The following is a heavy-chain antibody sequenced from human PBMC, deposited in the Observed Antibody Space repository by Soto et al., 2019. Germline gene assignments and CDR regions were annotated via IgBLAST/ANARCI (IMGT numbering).Heavy chain of an antibody. V-gene: IGHV3-21*01. Sequence: EVQMVESGGGLVKPGGSLRLSCAASGFVFSSYTLHWVRLPPGKGLEWVSSIRGARTSIYYADSVRGRLTVSRDNTNKALYLQMDSLRAEDTALYYCAIVIQLQLPGRGHEVLDIWGLGTMVTVSS. CDR3: AIVIQLQLPGRGHEVLDI. D-gene: IGHD1-1*01. CDR1: GFVFSSYT. J-gene: IGHJ3*02. CDR2: IRGARTSI.